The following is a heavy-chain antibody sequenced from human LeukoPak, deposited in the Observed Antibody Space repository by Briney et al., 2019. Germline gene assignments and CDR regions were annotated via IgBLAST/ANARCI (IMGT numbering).Heavy chain of an antibody. CDR3: ARDRGAHSSNVVH. V-gene: IGHV3-48*03. J-gene: IGHJ4*02. CDR1: GLTLSSYE. CDR2: ISSSGDNI. D-gene: IGHD2-2*01. Sequence: GGSLRLSCAASGLTLSSYEMNWVRQAPGKGLEWVAYISSSGDNIYYADSVKGRFTISRDNAKNSLYLQMNSLRAEDTAVYYCARDRGAHSSNVVHWGQGTLVTVSS.